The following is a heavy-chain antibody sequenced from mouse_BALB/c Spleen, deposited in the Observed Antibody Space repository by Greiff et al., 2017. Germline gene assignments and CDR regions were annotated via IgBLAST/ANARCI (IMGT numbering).Heavy chain of an antibody. CDR1: GFTFSSFG. D-gene: IGHD4-1*01. CDR3: ARGGLGHYYAMDY. CDR2: ISSGSSTI. V-gene: IGHV5-17*02. Sequence: EVHLVESGGGLVQPGGSRKLSCAASGFTFSSFGLHWVRQAPEQGLEWVAYISSGSSTIYYADTVKGRFTISRDNPKNTLFLQMTSLRSEDTAMYYCARGGLGHYYAMDYWGQGTSVTVSS. J-gene: IGHJ4*01.